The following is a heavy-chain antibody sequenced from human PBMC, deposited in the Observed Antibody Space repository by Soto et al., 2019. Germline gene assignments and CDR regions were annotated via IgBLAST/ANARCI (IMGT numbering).Heavy chain of an antibody. CDR1: GDSVSTNSGS. J-gene: IGHJ3*01. CDR3: ARDSSRSDDAFDF. V-gene: IGHV6-1*01. D-gene: IGHD6-19*01. Sequence: QSQTLSLTCAISGDSVSTNSGSWSWIRQSPSRGLEWLGRIYYRSRWYNEYAKSVSSRITINPETSKNQFSLQLRSVTPEDTAVYYCARDSSRSDDAFDFWGQGTMVTVSS. CDR2: IYYRSRWYN.